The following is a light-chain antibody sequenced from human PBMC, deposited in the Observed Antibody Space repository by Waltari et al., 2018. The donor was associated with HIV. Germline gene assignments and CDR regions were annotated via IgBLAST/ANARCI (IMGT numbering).Light chain of an antibody. CDR2: EVN. CDR1: SDDIGGYNY. CDR3: SSFAGSNTVV. Sequence: QSALTQPPSASGSLGQSVTISCSGTSDDIGGYNYVFWYQQYPGKAPKLLSYEVNKRPSGGPARFSCSKSLNTASLTVSGLQAEDEAHYFCSSFAGSNTVVFGGGTKLTVL. V-gene: IGLV2-8*01. J-gene: IGLJ2*01.